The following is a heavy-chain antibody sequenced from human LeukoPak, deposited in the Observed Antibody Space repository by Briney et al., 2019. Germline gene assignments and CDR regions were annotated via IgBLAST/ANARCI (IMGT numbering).Heavy chain of an antibody. CDR1: GYTFTSYD. J-gene: IGHJ6*03. CDR2: MNPNSGNT. D-gene: IGHD1-26*01. CDR3: ARETTKGVNVISGSYFHYYYYMDV. Sequence: GASVKVSCKASGYTFTSYDINWVRQATGQGLEWMGWMNPNSGNTGYAQKLQGRVTMTTDTSTSTAYMELRSLRSDDTAVYYCARETTKGVNVISGSYFHYYYYMDVWGKGTTVTVSS. V-gene: IGHV1-8*01.